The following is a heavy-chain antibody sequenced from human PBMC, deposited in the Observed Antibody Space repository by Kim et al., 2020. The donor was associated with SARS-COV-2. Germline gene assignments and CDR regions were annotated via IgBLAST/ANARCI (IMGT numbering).Heavy chain of an antibody. D-gene: IGHD3-16*02. V-gene: IGHV4-59*13. CDR2: IYYSGST. CDR1: GGSISTYY. CDR3: ARGYSDYVWGSYRHRLDY. J-gene: IGHJ4*02. Sequence: SETLSLTCTVSGGSISTYYWSWIRQSPGKGLEWIGYIYYSGSTNYNPSLKSRITISVDTSKNQFSLKLSSVTAADTAVYYCARGYSDYVWGSYRHRLDYWGQGTLVTVSS.